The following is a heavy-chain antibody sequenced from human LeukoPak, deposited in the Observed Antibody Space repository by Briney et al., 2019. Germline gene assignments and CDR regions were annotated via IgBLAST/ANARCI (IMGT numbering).Heavy chain of an antibody. CDR1: GGSISSGGYY. CDR2: IYYSGST. J-gene: IGHJ4*02. Sequence: ASETLSLTCTVSGGSISSGGYYWSWIRQHPGKGLEWIGYIYYSGSTYYNPSLKSRVTISVDTSKNQFSLKLSSVTAADTAVYYCAREGYSTLVGWGQGTLVTVSS. V-gene: IGHV4-31*03. CDR3: AREGYSTLVG. D-gene: IGHD6-13*01.